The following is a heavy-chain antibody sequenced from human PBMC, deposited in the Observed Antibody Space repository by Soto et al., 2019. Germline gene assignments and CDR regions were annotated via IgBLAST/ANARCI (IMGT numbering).Heavy chain of an antibody. CDR2: IYPGDSET. J-gene: IGHJ4*02. D-gene: IGHD5-12*01. V-gene: IGHV5-51*01. Sequence: VQLVQSGAEVKKPGEALKMSCKVSGYTFSTYWIAWVRQIPGKGLEWMGIIYPGDSETRYNPSFQGQVTISADESVSTAYLQWTSLKASDTGIYYRARAREGGYGGYDAPLDYWGQGTPVTVSS. CDR1: GYTFSTYW. CDR3: ARAREGGYGGYDAPLDY.